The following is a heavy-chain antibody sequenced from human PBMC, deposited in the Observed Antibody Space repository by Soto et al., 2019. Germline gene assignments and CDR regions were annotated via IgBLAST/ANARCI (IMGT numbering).Heavy chain of an antibody. Sequence: QVHLQESGPGLVKPSGTLSLTCAVSGGSISTPYWWTWARQPPGKELEWIGDVYHSGGNNYNPSLMSRVTISLDKSKNQFSLKMMSVTAADTAIYYCAYSTGWYRLDVWGQGTMVIVSS. CDR3: AYSTGWYRLDV. J-gene: IGHJ3*01. V-gene: IGHV4-4*02. D-gene: IGHD6-19*01. CDR2: VYHSGGN. CDR1: GGSISTPYW.